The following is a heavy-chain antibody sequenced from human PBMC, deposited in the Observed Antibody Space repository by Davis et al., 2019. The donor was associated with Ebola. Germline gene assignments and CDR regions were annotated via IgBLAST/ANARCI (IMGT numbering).Heavy chain of an antibody. D-gene: IGHD7-27*01. CDR2: INPHNGNT. CDR1: GYTFTNYG. CDR3: ATGGELGRRYFDY. V-gene: IGHV1-18*04. Sequence: ASVKVSCKASGYTFTNYGITWVRQAPGQGLEWMGWINPHNGNTNYAQNVQGRVTMTTDTSTSTAYLEVGSLRSDDTAVYYCATGGELGRRYFDYWGQGILVTVSS. J-gene: IGHJ4*02.